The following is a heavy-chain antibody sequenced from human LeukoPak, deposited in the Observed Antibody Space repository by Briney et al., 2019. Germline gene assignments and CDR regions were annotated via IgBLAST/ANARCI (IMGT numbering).Heavy chain of an antibody. CDR2: IYYSGST. J-gene: IGHJ5*02. Sequence: SETLSLTCTVSGGSISSYYWSRIRQPPGKGLEWIGYIYYSGSTNYNPSLKSRVTISVDTSKNQFSLKLSSVTAADTAVYYCARESSSSWYGNWFDPWGQGTLVTVSS. CDR3: ARESSSSWYGNWFDP. CDR1: GGSISSYY. D-gene: IGHD6-13*01. V-gene: IGHV4-59*01.